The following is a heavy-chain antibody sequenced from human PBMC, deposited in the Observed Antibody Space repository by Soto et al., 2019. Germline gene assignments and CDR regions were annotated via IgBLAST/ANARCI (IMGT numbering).Heavy chain of an antibody. J-gene: IGHJ6*02. Sequence: SVKVSCKASGGTFSSYAISWVRQAPGQGLEWMGGINPNFGKANYAQKFQGRVTMTEDRSTDTAYMELSSLRSEDTAVYYCATGRAIPTFGVVLDYYYGMDVWGQGTTVTVS. V-gene: IGHV1-69*06. CDR2: INPNFGKA. D-gene: IGHD3-3*01. CDR1: GGTFSSYA. CDR3: ATGRAIPTFGVVLDYYYGMDV.